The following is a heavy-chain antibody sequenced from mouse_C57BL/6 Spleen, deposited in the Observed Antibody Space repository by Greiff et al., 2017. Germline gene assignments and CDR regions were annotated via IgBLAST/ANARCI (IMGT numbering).Heavy chain of an antibody. CDR1: GYAFSSYW. V-gene: IGHV1-80*01. CDR2: IYPGDGDT. Sequence: VNMVESGAELVKPGASVKISCKASGYAFSSYWMNWVKQRPGKGLEWIGQIYPGDGDTNYNGKFKGKATLTADKSSSTAYMQLSSLTSEDSAVYFCARSGYSNYVWFAYWGQGTLVTVSA. CDR3: ARSGYSNYVWFAY. D-gene: IGHD2-5*01. J-gene: IGHJ3*01.